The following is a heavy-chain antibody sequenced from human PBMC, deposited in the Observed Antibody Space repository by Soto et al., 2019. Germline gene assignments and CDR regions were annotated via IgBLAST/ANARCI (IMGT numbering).Heavy chain of an antibody. V-gene: IGHV4-59*01. Sequence: QVQLQESGPGLVKPSETLSLTCTVSGDSISSYYWSWIRLSPGKGLEWIGYIYYSGETNYNPSVKSRVTISVDRTKNQFSLKLSSVTAADTAVYYCARDQGGEFLKGSGMDVWGQGTTVTVSS. CDR1: GDSISSYY. CDR2: IYYSGET. D-gene: IGHD3-10*01. CDR3: ARDQGGEFLKGSGMDV. J-gene: IGHJ6*02.